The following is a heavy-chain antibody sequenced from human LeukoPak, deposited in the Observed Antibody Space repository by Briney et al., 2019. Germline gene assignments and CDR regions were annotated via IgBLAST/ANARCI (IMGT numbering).Heavy chain of an antibody. CDR3: VSTYYYDSSGYYYPSY. V-gene: IGHV3-66*01. D-gene: IGHD3-22*01. CDR2: IYSGGST. Sequence: GGSLRLSCAASGFTVSSNYMSWVRQAPGKGLEWVSVIYSGGSTYYADSVKGRFTISRDNSKNTLYLQMNSLRAEDTAVYYCVSTYYYDSSGYYYPSYWGQGTLVTVSS. J-gene: IGHJ4*02. CDR1: GFTVSSNY.